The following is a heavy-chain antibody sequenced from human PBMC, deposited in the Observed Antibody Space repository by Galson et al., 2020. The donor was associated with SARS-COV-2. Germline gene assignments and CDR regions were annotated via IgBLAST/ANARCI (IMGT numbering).Heavy chain of an antibody. J-gene: IGHJ6*02. CDR1: GYTLTELS. Sequence: ASVKVSCKVSGYTLTELSMHWVRQAPGKGLEWMGGFDPEDGETIYAQKFQGRVTMTEDTSTDTAYMELSSLRSEDTAVYYCATFGTRVTTVTTTPTYYYYGMDVWGQGTTVTVSS. V-gene: IGHV1-24*01. CDR2: FDPEDGET. CDR3: ATFGTRVTTVTTTPTYYYYGMDV. D-gene: IGHD4-4*01.